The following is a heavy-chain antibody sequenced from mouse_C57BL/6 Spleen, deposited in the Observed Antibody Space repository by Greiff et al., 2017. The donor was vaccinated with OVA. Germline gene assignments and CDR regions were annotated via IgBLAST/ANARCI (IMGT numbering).Heavy chain of an antibody. CDR1: GYTFTSYW. J-gene: IGHJ2*01. Sequence: QVQLQQPGAELVKPGASVKLSCKASGYTFTSYWMHWVKQRPGQGLEWIGMIHPNSGSTNYNEKFKGKATLTVDKSSSTAYMQLSSLTSEDSAVYYCARTDGNYGFDDWGKGTTLTVSS. CDR3: ARTDGNYGFDD. CDR2: IHPNSGST. D-gene: IGHD2-1*01. V-gene: IGHV1-64*01.